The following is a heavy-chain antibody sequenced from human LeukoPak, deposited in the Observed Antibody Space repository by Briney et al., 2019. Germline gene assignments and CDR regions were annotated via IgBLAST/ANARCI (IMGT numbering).Heavy chain of an antibody. CDR3: ARSSSRYCSGGSCYSGVLGYFDY. J-gene: IGHJ4*02. Sequence: GGSLRLSCAVSGVTFSSYWMTWVRQAPSKGLEWVANIKQDGSEKYYVDSVKGRFTISRDNAKNSLYLQMNSLRAEDTAVYYCARSSSRYCSGGSCYSGVLGYFDYWGQGTLVTVSS. CDR2: IKQDGSEK. CDR1: GVTFSSYW. D-gene: IGHD2-15*01. V-gene: IGHV3-7*01.